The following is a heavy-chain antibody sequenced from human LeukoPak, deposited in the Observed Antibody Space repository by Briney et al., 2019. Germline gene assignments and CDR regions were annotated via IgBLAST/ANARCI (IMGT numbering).Heavy chain of an antibody. Sequence: PGGSLRLSCAASGFTFSSYAMSWVRQAPGKGLEWVSGISGSGDNTYYADSVKGRFTISRDNSKNTLFLQMNSLRAEDMAVYYCARIEWERLGRAFDIWGQGTMVTVSS. CDR1: GFTFSSYA. J-gene: IGHJ3*02. V-gene: IGHV3-23*01. D-gene: IGHD1-26*01. CDR3: ARIEWERLGRAFDI. CDR2: ISGSGDNT.